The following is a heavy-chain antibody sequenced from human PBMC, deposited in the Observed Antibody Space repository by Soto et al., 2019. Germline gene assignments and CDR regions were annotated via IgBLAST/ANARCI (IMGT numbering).Heavy chain of an antibody. CDR2: IKQDGTEK. CDR3: ASVAI. CDR1: GFTFRNYW. D-gene: IGHD2-15*01. Sequence: EVQLVESGGGLVQPGGSLRLSCAASGFTFRNYWMSWVRQAPGKGLEWVANIKQDGTEKNYVDSVRGRFTISRDNAKNSLDRQMNSQTAEDTAVYYCASVAIRGEGTLVTVSS. V-gene: IGHV3-7*01. J-gene: IGHJ4*02.